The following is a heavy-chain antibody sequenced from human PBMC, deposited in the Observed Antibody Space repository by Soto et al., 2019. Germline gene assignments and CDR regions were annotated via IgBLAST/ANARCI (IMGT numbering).Heavy chain of an antibody. Sequence: SETLSLTCTVSGGSIISYYWSWIRQPPGKGLEWIGYIYYSGSTNYNPSLKSRVTISVDTSKNQFSLKLSSVTAADTAVYYCARRVITMVRGVISDRFDPWGQGTLVTVSS. J-gene: IGHJ5*02. CDR3: ARRVITMVRGVISDRFDP. D-gene: IGHD3-10*01. V-gene: IGHV4-59*08. CDR1: GGSIISYY. CDR2: IYYSGST.